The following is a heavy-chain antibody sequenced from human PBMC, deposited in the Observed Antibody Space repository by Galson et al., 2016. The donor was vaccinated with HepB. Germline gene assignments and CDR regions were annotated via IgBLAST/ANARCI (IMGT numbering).Heavy chain of an antibody. Sequence: LRLSCAASGFPTFTNFAMSWVRQAPGKGLEWVGRIRSKASNYATAYAASVKGRFTISRDDSKNTAYLQMNSLKTEDTAVYYCTTSLVYYFDYWGQRTLVPVSS. CDR2: IRSKASNYAT. V-gene: IGHV3-73*01. D-gene: IGHD2-21*01. CDR3: TTSLVYYFDY. J-gene: IGHJ4*02. CDR1: GFPTFTNFA.